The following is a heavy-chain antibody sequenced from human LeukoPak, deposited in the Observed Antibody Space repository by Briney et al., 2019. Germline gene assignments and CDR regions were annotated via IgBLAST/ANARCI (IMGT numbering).Heavy chain of an antibody. J-gene: IGHJ3*02. V-gene: IGHV4-59*01. CDR1: GGSISTYY. D-gene: IGHD4-23*01. CDR2: IYYSGST. CDR3: ARGGTAVVTPYAFDI. Sequence: SETLSLTCTVSGGSISTYYWSWIRQPPGKGLEWIGYIYYSGSTNYNPSVKSRVTMSVDTSKKQFSLNLSSLTAADTAVYYCARGGTAVVTPYAFDIWGQGTIDTVSS.